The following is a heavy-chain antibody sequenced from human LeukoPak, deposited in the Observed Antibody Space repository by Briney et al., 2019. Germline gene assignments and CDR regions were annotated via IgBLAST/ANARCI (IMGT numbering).Heavy chain of an antibody. J-gene: IGHJ5*02. CDR3: ARGPLVRLPSSFDP. CDR2: MNPNSGNT. CDR1: GYTFTSYD. Sequence: ASVKVSCKASGYTFTSYDINWVRQATGQGLEWMGWMNPNSGNTGSAQRFQGRITMTRDTSISTAYMELSSLRSEDTAVYYCARGPLVRLPSSFDPWGQGTLVAVSS. D-gene: IGHD3-16*02. V-gene: IGHV1-8*01.